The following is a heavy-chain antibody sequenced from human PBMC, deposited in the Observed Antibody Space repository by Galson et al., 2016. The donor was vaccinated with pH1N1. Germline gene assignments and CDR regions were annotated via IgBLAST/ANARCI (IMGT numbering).Heavy chain of an antibody. CDR3: EHGYDPSPAGDNWFEV. D-gene: IGHD3-22*01. CDR2: LYWNDDK. CDR1: GFSLSTGGVG. Sequence: PALVKPTQTLTLTCTFSGFSLSTGGVGVAWIRQPPGKALEWLAHLYWNDDKRYSPSLKNRLSITKDTSKNQVVLTMTNMDPVDTGTYYCEHGYDPSPAGDNWFEVWGQGTLVTVSS. V-gene: IGHV2-5*01. J-gene: IGHJ5*02.